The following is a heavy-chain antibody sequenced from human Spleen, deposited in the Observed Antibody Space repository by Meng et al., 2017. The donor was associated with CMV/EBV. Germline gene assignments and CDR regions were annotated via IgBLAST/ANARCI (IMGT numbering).Heavy chain of an antibody. D-gene: IGHD3-3*01. CDR1: GYTFTGYY. Sequence: ASVKVSCKASGYTFTGYYVHWVRQAPGQGLEWMGWINPKSGGTKYALKFQGRVTMTRDLSISTAYLELSSLRSDDTAVYYCARDLLGNYDFWSGGSDYWGQGSLVTVSS. CDR3: ARDLLGNYDFWSGGSDY. J-gene: IGHJ4*02. V-gene: IGHV1-2*02. CDR2: INPKSGGT.